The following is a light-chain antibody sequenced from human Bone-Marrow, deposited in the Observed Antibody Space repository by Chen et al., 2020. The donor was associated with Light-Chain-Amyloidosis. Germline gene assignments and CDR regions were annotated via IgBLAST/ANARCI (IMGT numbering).Light chain of an antibody. Sequence: QSALTQPASVSGSPGQSITISCPGTSSDVGGDNHVSWYQQHPDKAPKLMIYEVTNRPSWVPDRFSGSKSDNTASLTISGLQTEDEADYFCSLYTITNTLVFGSGTRVTVL. CDR3: SLYTITNTLV. J-gene: IGLJ1*01. CDR2: EVT. CDR1: SSDVGGDNH. V-gene: IGLV2-14*01.